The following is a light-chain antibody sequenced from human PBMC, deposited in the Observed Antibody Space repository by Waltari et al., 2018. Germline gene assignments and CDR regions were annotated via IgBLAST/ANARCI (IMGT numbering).Light chain of an antibody. CDR3: ASYASTRKV. CDR2: GVD. J-gene: IGLJ3*02. Sequence: QSALTQPPSASGSPGQSVTISCTGSSRDVGGYNYVSWYQQHPGKAPKLMIYGVDKRPSGFPDRFSVSKSGNTASLTVSGLQAEDEADYFCASYASTRKVFGGGTKLTVL. CDR1: SRDVGGYNY. V-gene: IGLV2-8*01.